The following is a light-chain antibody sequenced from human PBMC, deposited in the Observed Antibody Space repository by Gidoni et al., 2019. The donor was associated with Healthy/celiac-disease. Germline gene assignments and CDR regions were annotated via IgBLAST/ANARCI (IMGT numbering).Light chain of an antibody. J-gene: IGKJ4*01. CDR2: GAS. V-gene: IGKV3-20*01. CDR3: QQYGSSRGFT. CDR1: QSVSSSY. Sequence: EIVLTQSPGTLSLSPGERATLSCRASQSVSSSYLAWYQQKPGQAPRLLIYGASSRATGIPDRFSGSGSGTDFTLTISRLEPEDCAVYYCQQYGSSRGFTFGGGTKVEIK.